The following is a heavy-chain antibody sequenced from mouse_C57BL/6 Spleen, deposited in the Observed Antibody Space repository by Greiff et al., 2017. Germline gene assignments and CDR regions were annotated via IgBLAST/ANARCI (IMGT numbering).Heavy chain of an antibody. D-gene: IGHD4-1*02. CDR1: GFNIKDDY. CDR3: TTPQLGRGYFDY. J-gene: IGHJ2*01. V-gene: IGHV14-4*01. Sequence: VHVKQSGAELVRPGASVKLSCTASGFNIKDDYMHWVKQRPEQGLEWIGWIDPENGDTEYASKFQGKATITADTSSNTAYLQLSSLTSEDTAVYYCTTPQLGRGYFDYWGQGTTLTVSS. CDR2: IDPENGDT.